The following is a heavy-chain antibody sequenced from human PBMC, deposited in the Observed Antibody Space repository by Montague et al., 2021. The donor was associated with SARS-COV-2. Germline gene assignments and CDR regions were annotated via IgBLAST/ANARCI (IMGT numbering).Heavy chain of an antibody. D-gene: IGHD2-15*01. V-gene: IGHV3-7*05. Sequence: SLRLSCAASGFSFSPFWMTWFRQAPGKGLEWVVSIKPDGSDKYYVESVKGRFTISRDNSKNTLYLQMNSLRAEDTAVYYCAKDLEYCSGGSCYSPYYFDYWGQGTLVTVSS. J-gene: IGHJ4*02. CDR2: IKPDGSDK. CDR1: GFSFSPFW. CDR3: AKDLEYCSGGSCYSPYYFDY.